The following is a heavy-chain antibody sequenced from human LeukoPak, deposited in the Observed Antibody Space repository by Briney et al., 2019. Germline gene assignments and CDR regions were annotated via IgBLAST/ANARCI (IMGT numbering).Heavy chain of an antibody. Sequence: GVSVKVSCKASGYTFTSYYMHWVRQAPGQGLEWMGIINPSGGSTSYAQKFQGRVTMTRDTSTSTVYMELSSLRSEDTAVYYCARESVISTVTTHPYWYFDLWGRGTLITVSS. V-gene: IGHV1-46*01. CDR1: GYTFTSYY. CDR3: ARESVISTVTTHPYWYFDL. J-gene: IGHJ2*01. D-gene: IGHD4-17*01. CDR2: INPSGGST.